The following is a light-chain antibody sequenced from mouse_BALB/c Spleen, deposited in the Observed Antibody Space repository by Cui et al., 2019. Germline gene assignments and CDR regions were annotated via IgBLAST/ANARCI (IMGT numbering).Light chain of an antibody. CDR2: RTS. Sequence: EMVLTQSPVSITASRGEEVTITCRASSSISSNNLHWYQQKPGTSAKLLIYRTSILASGVLDSFGGSGSDSSYTLTISCMQDEDGATNYCQKGSSSPYTFVGGTKLEVK. CDR1: SSISSNN. J-gene: IGKJ2*01. CDR3: QKGSSSPYT. V-gene: IGKV4-92*01.